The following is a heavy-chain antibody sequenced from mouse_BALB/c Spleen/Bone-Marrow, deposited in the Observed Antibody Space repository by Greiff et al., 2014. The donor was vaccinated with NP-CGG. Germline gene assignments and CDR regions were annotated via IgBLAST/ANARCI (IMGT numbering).Heavy chain of an antibody. V-gene: IGHV5-6*01. Sequence: EVKLVESGGDLVKPGGSLKLSCAASGFTFSSYGMSWGRQTPDKRLEWVATISRGGSNTYYPDSVKGRFTISRDNAKNTLYLQMSSLKSEDTAMYYCARHQRYYAMDYWGQGTSVTVSS. CDR1: GFTFSSYG. J-gene: IGHJ4*01. CDR3: ARHQRYYAMDY. CDR2: ISRGGSNT.